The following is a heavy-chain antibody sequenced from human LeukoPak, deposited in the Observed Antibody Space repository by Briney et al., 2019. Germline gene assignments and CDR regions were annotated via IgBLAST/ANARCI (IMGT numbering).Heavy chain of an antibody. CDR3: AKDHRLAAAGFPNWFDP. D-gene: IGHD6-13*01. J-gene: IGHJ5*02. V-gene: IGHV3-23*01. CDR2: ISGSGGST. CDR1: GFTVSSNY. Sequence: GGSLRLSCAASGFTVSSNYMSWVRLAPGKGLECVSAISGSGGSTYYADSVKGRFTISRDNSKNTLYLQMNSLRAEDTAVYYCAKDHRLAAAGFPNWFDPWGQGTLVTVSS.